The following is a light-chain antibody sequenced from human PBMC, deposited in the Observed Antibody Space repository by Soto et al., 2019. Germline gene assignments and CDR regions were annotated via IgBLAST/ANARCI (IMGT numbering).Light chain of an antibody. V-gene: IGKV1-5*01. J-gene: IGKJ1*01. CDR2: GAS. CDR1: QSISRW. Sequence: DIQMTQSPSTLSASVGDRVIITFRASQSISRWLGWYQQKPGKAPKLLIYGASSLEKGVPSRFSGSGSGTEFTLTISSLQPDDFATYYCQQYNSYDMWSFGQGTKVDIK. CDR3: QQYNSYDMWS.